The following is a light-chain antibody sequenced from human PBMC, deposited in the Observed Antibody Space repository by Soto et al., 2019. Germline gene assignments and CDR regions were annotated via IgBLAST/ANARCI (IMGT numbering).Light chain of an antibody. CDR3: QKYGSSPYT. Sequence: EIVGTQSPGTLSLSPGERATLSCRASQSVSSSYLDWYQHKPGQAPRLLIYGASRRATGIPDRFSGSGSGTDFTLTISRREPEDFAVYYCQKYGSSPYTFGQGTKLEIK. CDR2: GAS. CDR1: QSVSSSY. J-gene: IGKJ2*01. V-gene: IGKV3-20*01.